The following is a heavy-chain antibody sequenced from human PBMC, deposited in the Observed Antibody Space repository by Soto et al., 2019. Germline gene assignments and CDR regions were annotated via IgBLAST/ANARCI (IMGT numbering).Heavy chain of an antibody. Sequence: QVQLVESGGGVVQPGRSLRLSCAASGFTFSSYGMHWVRQAPGKGLEWVAVISYDGRNKYSADSVKGRFTISRDNSKNTLYLQMNSLRAEDTAVYYCAKMATRIAPRPGGYYYYGMDVWGQGTTVTVSS. V-gene: IGHV3-30*18. D-gene: IGHD6-6*01. CDR2: ISYDGRNK. CDR1: GFTFSSYG. J-gene: IGHJ6*02. CDR3: AKMATRIAPRPGGYYYYGMDV.